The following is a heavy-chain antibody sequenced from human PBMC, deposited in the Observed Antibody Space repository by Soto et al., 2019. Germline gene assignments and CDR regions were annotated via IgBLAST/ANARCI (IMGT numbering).Heavy chain of an antibody. CDR1: GYSFTSYW. CDR3: ARQGVGYSYGPGYYYGMDV. V-gene: IGHV5-10-1*01. D-gene: IGHD5-18*01. CDR2: IDPSDSYT. Sequence: XESLKISCKGSGYSFTSYWISWVRQMPGKGLEWMGRIDPSDSYTNYSPSFQGHVTISADKSISTAYLQWSSLKASDTAMYYCARQGVGYSYGPGYYYGMDVWGQGTTVTVSS. J-gene: IGHJ6*02.